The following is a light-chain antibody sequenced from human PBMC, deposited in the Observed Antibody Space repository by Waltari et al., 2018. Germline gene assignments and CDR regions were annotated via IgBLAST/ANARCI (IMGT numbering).Light chain of an antibody. V-gene: IGLV3-1*01. J-gene: IGLJ2*01. CDR1: MLGTKY. CDR2: EDA. Sequence: SYELTQPPSVSVSPGQTASIPCSGDMLGTKYVSWFQQKPGQSPVLVIYEDAKRPSGVPARISGSNSDNIATLTISETQATDEADYYCQAWDATSHVTFGGGTKLTVL. CDR3: QAWDATSHVT.